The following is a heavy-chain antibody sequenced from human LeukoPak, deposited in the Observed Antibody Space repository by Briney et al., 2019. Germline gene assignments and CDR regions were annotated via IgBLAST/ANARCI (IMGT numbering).Heavy chain of an antibody. Sequence: SETLSLTCTVSGGSISSSSYYWGWIRQPPGKGLEWIGSIYYSGSTYYNPSLKSRVTISVDTSKSQFSLKLSSVTAADTAVYYCARHAPWYCSSTSCYGMDVWGQGTTVTVSS. D-gene: IGHD2-2*01. V-gene: IGHV4-39*01. CDR3: ARHAPWYCSSTSCYGMDV. CDR2: IYYSGST. J-gene: IGHJ6*02. CDR1: GGSISSSSYY.